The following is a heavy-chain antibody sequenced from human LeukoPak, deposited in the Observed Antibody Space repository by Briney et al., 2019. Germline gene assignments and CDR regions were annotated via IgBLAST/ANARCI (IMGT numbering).Heavy chain of an antibody. V-gene: IGHV4-39*01. CDR3: ARRGYCYDSSGYFLYYFDY. J-gene: IGHJ4*02. Sequence: SETLSLTCTVSGGSISSSSYYWGWIRQPPGKGLEWIGSIYYSGSTYYNPSLKSRVTISVDTSKNQFSLKLSSVTAADTAVYYCARRGYCYDSSGYFLYYFDYWGQGTLVTVSS. D-gene: IGHD3-22*01. CDR1: GGSISSSSYY. CDR2: IYYSGST.